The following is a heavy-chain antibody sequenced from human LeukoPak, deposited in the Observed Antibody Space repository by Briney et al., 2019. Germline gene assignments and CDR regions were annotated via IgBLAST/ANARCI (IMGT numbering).Heavy chain of an antibody. D-gene: IGHD2-2*01. CDR2: ISAYNGNT. CDR1: GYTFTSYG. J-gene: IGHJ4*02. CDR3: ATGAVVPAATLFDY. V-gene: IGHV1-18*01. Sequence: RASVKVSCKASGYTFTSYGISWVRQAPGQGLEWMGWISAYNGNTNYAQKLQGRVTMTEDTSTDTAYMELSSLRSEDTAVYYCATGAVVPAATLFDYWGQGTLVTVSS.